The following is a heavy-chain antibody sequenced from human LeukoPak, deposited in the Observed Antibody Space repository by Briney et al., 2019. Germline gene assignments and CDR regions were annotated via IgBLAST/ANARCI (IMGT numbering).Heavy chain of an antibody. CDR2: IHYSGST. J-gene: IGHJ3*02. CDR1: GGSISSTVSY. Sequence: PSETLSLICIVSGGSISSTVSYWGWVRQPPGKGLEWIGSIHYSGSTYYIPSLKSRITISLDMSKNQYSLKLTSVTAADTAVYYCARIRRYCSSTSCYLRNYGGRVLSHDAFDIWGQGTMVTVSS. V-gene: IGHV4-39*07. D-gene: IGHD2-2*01. CDR3: ARIRRYCSSTSCYLRNYGGRVLSHDAFDI.